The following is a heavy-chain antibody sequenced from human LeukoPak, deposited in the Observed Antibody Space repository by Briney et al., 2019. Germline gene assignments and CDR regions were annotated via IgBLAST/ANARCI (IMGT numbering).Heavy chain of an antibody. CDR1: GFSFSDYY. V-gene: IGHV3-11*06. D-gene: IGHD2-8*02. Sequence: PGGSLRLACTASGFSFSDYYMSWIRQAPGKGLEWISYISSRSTYISDADSVKGRFTISRDNAKNLLFLQMSSLRVEDTALYYCARGGTGAFDYWGQGILVTVSS. CDR3: ARGGTGAFDY. CDR2: ISSRSTYI. J-gene: IGHJ4*02.